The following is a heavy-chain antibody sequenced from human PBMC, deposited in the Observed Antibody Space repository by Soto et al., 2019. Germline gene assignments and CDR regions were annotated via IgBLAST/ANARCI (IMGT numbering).Heavy chain of an antibody. CDR2: IDPSDSYT. J-gene: IGHJ4*02. CDR1: GYSFTSYW. D-gene: IGHD3-9*01. Sequence: PGESLKISCKGSGYSFTSYWINWVRQMPGKGLEWMGRIDPSDSYTNYSPSFQGHVTISADRSISTAYLQWSSLKASDSAMYYCARSNFDWFLSQGGLFDNWAQGTLVTVSS. CDR3: ARSNFDWFLSQGGLFDN. V-gene: IGHV5-10-1*01.